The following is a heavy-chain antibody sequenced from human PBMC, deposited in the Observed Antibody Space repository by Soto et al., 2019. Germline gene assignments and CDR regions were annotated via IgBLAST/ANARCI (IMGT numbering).Heavy chain of an antibody. CDR1: GYSFTSYW. Sequence: EVQLVQSGAEVKKPGESLKISCKCSGYSFTSYWIGWVRQMPGKGLAWLGIIYPGDSDTRYSPSFQGQVTISADKSISTAYLQWSSLKAADTAMYYCARMRSSSYHPHDAFDIWGQGTMVTVSS. V-gene: IGHV5-51*01. D-gene: IGHD6-13*01. CDR2: IYPGDSDT. CDR3: ARMRSSSYHPHDAFDI. J-gene: IGHJ3*02.